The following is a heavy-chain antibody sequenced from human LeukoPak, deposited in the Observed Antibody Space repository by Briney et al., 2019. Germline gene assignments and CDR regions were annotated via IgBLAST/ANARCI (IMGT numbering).Heavy chain of an antibody. J-gene: IGHJ3*02. CDR3: ANRYCSGGSCYGAFDI. CDR1: GFTFSSYG. D-gene: IGHD2-15*01. Sequence: GGSLRLSCAASGFTFSSYGMSWVRQAPGKGLEWVSVVSGSGSNTYYADSVKGRFTISRDNSKNTLYLQMNSLRAEDTAVYYCANRYCSGGSCYGAFDIWGQGTMVTVSS. V-gene: IGHV3-23*01. CDR2: VSGSGSNT.